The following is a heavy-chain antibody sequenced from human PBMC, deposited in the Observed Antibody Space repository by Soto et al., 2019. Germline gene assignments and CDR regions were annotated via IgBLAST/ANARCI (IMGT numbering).Heavy chain of an antibody. CDR3: ARHYGSGSYLYFDY. Sequence: EVQLVESGGGLVQPGGSLRLSCAASGFTFSSYWMHWVRQAPGKKLEYVSGISTHGGSTYYANPVKGRFTISRDNSKNTPYLQMGSLRAEDMAVYYCARHYGSGSYLYFDYWGQGTLVTVSS. J-gene: IGHJ4*02. D-gene: IGHD3-10*01. CDR1: GFTFSSYW. V-gene: IGHV3-64*01. CDR2: ISTHGGST.